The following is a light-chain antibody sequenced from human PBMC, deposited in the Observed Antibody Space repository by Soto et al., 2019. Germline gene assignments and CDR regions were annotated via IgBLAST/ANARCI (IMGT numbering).Light chain of an antibody. Sequence: AIQLTQSPSSLSASVGDRVTITCRASQGISSALAWYQQKPGKPPKLLIYDASRLESGVPSRFSGSGSRADFTLTISSLQPEDFATYYCQQFGSYPLTFGGGTKVEIK. CDR3: QQFGSYPLT. J-gene: IGKJ4*01. CDR1: QGISSA. CDR2: DAS. V-gene: IGKV1-13*02.